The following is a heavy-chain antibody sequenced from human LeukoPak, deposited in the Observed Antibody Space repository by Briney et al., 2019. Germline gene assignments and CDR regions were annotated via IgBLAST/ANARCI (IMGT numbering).Heavy chain of an antibody. D-gene: IGHD3-10*01. CDR2: ISYDGSNK. CDR1: GFTFSSYG. Sequence: GGSLRLSCAASGFTFSSYGMHWVRQAPGKGLEWVAVISYDGSNKYYADSVKGRFTISRDNSKNMFFVQMNSLRAEDTAIYYCARSEGTKYGMDVWGQGTTVTVSS. V-gene: IGHV3-30*03. J-gene: IGHJ6*02. CDR3: ARSEGTKYGMDV.